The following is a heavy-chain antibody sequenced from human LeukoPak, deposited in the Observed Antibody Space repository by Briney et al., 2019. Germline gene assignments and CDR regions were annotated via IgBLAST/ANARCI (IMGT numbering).Heavy chain of an antibody. CDR3: AKDSYSHNGIYDALDI. D-gene: IGHD2-8*01. V-gene: IGHV3-23*01. Sequence: GGSLRLSCAASGFTFSRYGMHWVRQAPGKGLEWVSTIGGGPVYYADSVKGRFTISRDNSKNTLFLQMNSLRAEDTAIYYCAKDSYSHNGIYDALDIWGQGTMVTVSS. J-gene: IGHJ3*02. CDR1: GFTFSRYG. CDR2: IGGGPV.